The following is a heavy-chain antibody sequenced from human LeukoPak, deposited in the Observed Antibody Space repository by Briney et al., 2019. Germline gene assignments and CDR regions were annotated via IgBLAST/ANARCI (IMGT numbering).Heavy chain of an antibody. Sequence: GGSLRLSCAASGFTFSSYSMNWVRQAPGKGLEWVSSISSSSYIYYADSVKGRFTISRDNAKNSLYLQMNSLRAEDTAVYYCARGSIAVAGGSELDYWGQGTLVTVSS. D-gene: IGHD6-19*01. V-gene: IGHV3-21*01. CDR1: GFTFSSYS. CDR2: ISSSSYI. J-gene: IGHJ4*02. CDR3: ARGSIAVAGGSELDY.